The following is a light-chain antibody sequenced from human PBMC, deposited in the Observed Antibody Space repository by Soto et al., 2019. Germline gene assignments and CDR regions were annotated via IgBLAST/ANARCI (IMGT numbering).Light chain of an antibody. Sequence: DIVMTQSPDSLAVSLGEMATINCKSSQTVLYSSNYLAWYQQKPGQPPKLLIYWSSTRESGVPDRFSGSRSGTDFTLTISSLQAEDVAVYYCQQYYTTPVTFGQGTKVEI. V-gene: IGKV4-1*01. CDR1: QTVLYSSNY. CDR3: QQYYTTPVT. CDR2: WSS. J-gene: IGKJ1*01.